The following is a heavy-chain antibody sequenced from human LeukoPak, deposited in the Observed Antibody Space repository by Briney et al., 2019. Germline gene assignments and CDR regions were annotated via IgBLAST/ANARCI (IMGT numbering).Heavy chain of an antibody. V-gene: IGHV3-21*01. J-gene: IGHJ6*02. CDR2: ISRSSSHI. CDR1: GFTFSSCS. Sequence: GGSLRLSCAASGFTFSSCSMNWVRQAPGKGLEWASSISRSSSHIYYADSVKGRFTISRDNARNSLYLEMNSLRAEDTAVYYCARGGSGWSRDVWGQGTTVTVSS. D-gene: IGHD6-19*01. CDR3: ARGGSGWSRDV.